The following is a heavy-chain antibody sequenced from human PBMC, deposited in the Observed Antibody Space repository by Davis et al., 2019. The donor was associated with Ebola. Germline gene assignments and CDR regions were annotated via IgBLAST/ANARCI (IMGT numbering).Heavy chain of an antibody. Sequence: ASVKVSCKASGYTFTSYGISWVRQAPGQGLEWMGWISAYNGNTNYAQKLQGRVTMTTDTSTSTAYMELRSLRSDDTAVYYCARSWGYSYGYYYYYGMDVWGQGTTVTVSS. J-gene: IGHJ6*02. CDR3: ARSWGYSYGYYYYYGMDV. CDR2: ISAYNGNT. D-gene: IGHD5-18*01. CDR1: GYTFTSYG. V-gene: IGHV1-18*01.